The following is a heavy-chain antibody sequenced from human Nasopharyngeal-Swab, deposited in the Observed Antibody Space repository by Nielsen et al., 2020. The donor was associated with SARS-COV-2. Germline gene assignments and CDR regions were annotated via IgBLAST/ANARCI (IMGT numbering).Heavy chain of an antibody. CDR1: GFTFSNAW. D-gene: IGHD2-2*01. J-gene: IGHJ4*02. Sequence: GASLKIYCAASGFTFSNAWMSWVRQAPGKGLEWVGRIKSKTDGGTTDYAAPVKGRFTISRDDSKNTLYLQMNSLKTEDTAVYYCTTEEIVVIPAAIGGWGQGTLVTVSS. CDR3: TTEEIVVIPAAIGG. CDR2: IKSKTDGGTT. V-gene: IGHV3-15*01.